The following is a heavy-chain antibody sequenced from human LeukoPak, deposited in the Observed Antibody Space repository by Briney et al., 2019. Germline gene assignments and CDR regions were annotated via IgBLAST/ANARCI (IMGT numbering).Heavy chain of an antibody. CDR2: IYYSGST. V-gene: IGHV4-59*08. CDR1: GGSISNNY. J-gene: IGHJ4*02. D-gene: IGHD2-21*02. CDR3: ARHLRGVMTCFDY. Sequence: PSETLSLTCTVSGGSISNNYWSWIRQPPGQGLEWIGFIYYSGSTKYNPSLESRVTISVDTSKNQLSLNLNSVTAADTAVYYCARHLRGVMTCFDYWGQGALVTVSS.